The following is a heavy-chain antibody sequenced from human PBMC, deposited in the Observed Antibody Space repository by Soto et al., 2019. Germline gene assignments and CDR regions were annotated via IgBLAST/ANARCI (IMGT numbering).Heavy chain of an antibody. CDR2: ISSSSSYI. CDR1: GFTFSSYS. Sequence: EVQLVESGGGLVKPGGSLRLSCAASGFTFSSYSMNWVRQAPGKGLEWVSSISSSSSYIYYADSVKGQFTISRDNAKNSLYLQMNSLRAEDTAVYYCAREAPIVVVPAAQGAFDYWGQGTLVTVSS. J-gene: IGHJ4*02. CDR3: AREAPIVVVPAAQGAFDY. V-gene: IGHV3-21*01. D-gene: IGHD2-2*01.